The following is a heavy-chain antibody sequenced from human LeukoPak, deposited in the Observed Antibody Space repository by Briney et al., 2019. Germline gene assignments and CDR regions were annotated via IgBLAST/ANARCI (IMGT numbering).Heavy chain of an antibody. Sequence: GASVKVSCTASGGTFSSYAISWVRQAPGQGLEWMGGIIPIFGTANYAQKFQGRVTITADESTSTAYMELSSLRSEDTAVYYCARSGLAVAETRHFDYWGQGTLVTVSS. V-gene: IGHV1-69*13. CDR3: ARSGLAVAETRHFDY. J-gene: IGHJ4*02. D-gene: IGHD6-19*01. CDR2: IIPIFGTA. CDR1: GGTFSSYA.